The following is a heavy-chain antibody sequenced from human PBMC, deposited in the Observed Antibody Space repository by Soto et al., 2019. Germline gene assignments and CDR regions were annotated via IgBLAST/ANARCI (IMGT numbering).Heavy chain of an antibody. CDR1: GGTFSSYA. J-gene: IGHJ4*02. V-gene: IGHV1-69*13. Sequence: ASVKVSCKASGGTFSSYATSWVRQAPGQGLEWMGGIIPIFGTANYAQKFQGRVTITADESTSTAYMELNSLRAEDTAVYYCAKGDDSSGYYSLDYWGQGTLVTVSS. CDR3: AKGDDSSGYYSLDY. D-gene: IGHD3-22*01. CDR2: IIPIFGTA.